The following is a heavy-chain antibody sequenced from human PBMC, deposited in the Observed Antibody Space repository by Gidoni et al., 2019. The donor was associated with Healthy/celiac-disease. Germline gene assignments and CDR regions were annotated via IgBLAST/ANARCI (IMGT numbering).Heavy chain of an antibody. CDR2: ISWNSGSI. CDR1: GFTFDDYA. Sequence: EVQLVESGGGLVQPGRSLRLSCAASGFTFDDYAMHWVRQAPGKGLEGVSGISWNSGSIGYADSVKGRFTISRDNAKNSLYLQMNSLRAEDTALYYCAKDIVPDCSSTSCYLGGGMDVWGQGTTVTVSS. J-gene: IGHJ6*02. D-gene: IGHD2-2*01. V-gene: IGHV3-9*01. CDR3: AKDIVPDCSSTSCYLGGGMDV.